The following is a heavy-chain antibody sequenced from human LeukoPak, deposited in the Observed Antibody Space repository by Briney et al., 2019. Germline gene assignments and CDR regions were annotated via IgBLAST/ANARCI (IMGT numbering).Heavy chain of an antibody. J-gene: IGHJ4*02. D-gene: IGHD4-23*01. CDR2: ISAYNGNT. Sequence: GASVKVSCKASGYRFTSYGIFWVRQAPGQGLEWMGWISAYNGNTNYAQKLQGRVAMTTDTSTSTAYMELRSLRSDDTAVYYCARVLLGSYGGNSGGGFDYWGQGTLVTVSS. CDR1: GYRFTSYG. CDR3: ARVLLGSYGGNSGGGFDY. V-gene: IGHV1-18*01.